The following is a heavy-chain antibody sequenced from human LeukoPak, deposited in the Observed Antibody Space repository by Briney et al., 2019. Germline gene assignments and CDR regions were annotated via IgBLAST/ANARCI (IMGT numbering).Heavy chain of an antibody. J-gene: IGHJ4*02. V-gene: IGHV3-48*03. D-gene: IGHD5-12*01. Sequence: GGSLRLSCAASGFTFSSYEMNWVRQAPGKGLEWVSYISSSGSTIYYADSVKGRFTISRDNAKNSLYLQMNSLRAEDTAVYYFARFSSGFDWAPDYWGQGTLVTVSS. CDR1: GFTFSSYE. CDR2: ISSSGSTI. CDR3: ARFSSGFDWAPDY.